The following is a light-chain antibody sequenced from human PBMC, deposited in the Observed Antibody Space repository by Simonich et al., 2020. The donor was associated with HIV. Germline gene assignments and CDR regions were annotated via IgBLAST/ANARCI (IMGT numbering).Light chain of an antibody. Sequence: DIQMTQSPSTLSASVGDRVTIICRASLGISICLDWYPKKPGKAPKILIYKESSLESGVPSRFSGSGSGTEFTLTISSLQPEDFATYYCQQYNSYLYTFGQGTKLEIK. J-gene: IGKJ2*01. CDR1: LGISIC. CDR2: KES. V-gene: IGKV1-5*03. CDR3: QQYNSYLYT.